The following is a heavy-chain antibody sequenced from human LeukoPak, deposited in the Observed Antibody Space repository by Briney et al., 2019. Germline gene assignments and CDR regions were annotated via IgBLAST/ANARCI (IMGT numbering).Heavy chain of an antibody. D-gene: IGHD6-19*01. Sequence: ASVKVSCKASGYTFTGYYMHWVRQAPGQGLEWMGWINPNSGGTNYAQKFQGWVTMTRDTSISTAYMELSRLRSDDTAVYYCARALGYSSGGDYFDYWGQGTLVTVSS. CDR3: ARALGYSSGGDYFDY. CDR1: GYTFTGYY. CDR2: INPNSGGT. J-gene: IGHJ4*02. V-gene: IGHV1-2*04.